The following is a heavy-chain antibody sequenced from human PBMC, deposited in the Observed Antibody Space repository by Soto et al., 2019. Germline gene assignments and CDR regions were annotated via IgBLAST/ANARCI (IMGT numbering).Heavy chain of an antibody. CDR2: INACNGNT. V-gene: IGHV1-3*05. D-gene: IGHD6-13*01. CDR1: GYTFTSYA. J-gene: IGHJ6*02. Sequence: QVQLVQSGAEEKKPGASVKVSCKASGYTFTSYALHWVRQAPGQRLPWMGWINACNGNTKYSQKCQGRVTITRDTSASPAYMGLSRLRSEDTAVYYCASEAIAAAAVYGMDVWGQGTTVTVSS. CDR3: ASEAIAAAAVYGMDV.